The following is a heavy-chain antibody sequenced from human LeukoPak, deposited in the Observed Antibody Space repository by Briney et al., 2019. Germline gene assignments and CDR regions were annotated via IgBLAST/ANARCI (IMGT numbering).Heavy chain of an antibody. V-gene: IGHV4-30-4*01. D-gene: IGHD3-16*01. CDR3: ARLGELARDY. CDR1: GGSISSGDYY. J-gene: IGHJ4*02. CDR2: IYYSGST. Sequence: KSSETLSLTCTVSGGSISSGDYYWSWIRQPPGKGLGWIGYIYYSGSTYYNPSLKSRVTISVDTSKNQFSLKLSSVTAADTAVYYCARLGELARDYWGQGTLVTVSS.